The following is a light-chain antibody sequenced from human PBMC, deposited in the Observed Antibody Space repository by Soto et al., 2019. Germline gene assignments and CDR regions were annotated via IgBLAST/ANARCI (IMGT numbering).Light chain of an antibody. CDR2: GAS. Sequence: TLMPQSPATLSASPGERVTLSCRASQNVNFNLAWYQQKPGQAPRLLIYGASTRATGIPARFSGSGSGTEFTLTISSLQSEDFAVYYCQQYNNWPNTFGQGTKV. V-gene: IGKV3-15*01. CDR1: QNVNFN. CDR3: QQYNNWPNT. J-gene: IGKJ1*01.